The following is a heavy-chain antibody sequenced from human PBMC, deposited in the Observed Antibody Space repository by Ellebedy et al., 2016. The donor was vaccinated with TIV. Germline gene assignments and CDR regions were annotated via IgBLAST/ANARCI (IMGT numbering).Heavy chain of an antibody. V-gene: IGHV3-7*01. D-gene: IGHD6-13*01. J-gene: IGHJ4*02. Sequence: GESLKISXAASGFTFNTYWMDWVRQVPGKGLEWVANINQDGSLTYYVHSVTGRFTVSRDNAKNSLYLQLNNLRTEDTAIYYCAKDRGTLLAADDYWGQGTLVTVSS. CDR1: GFTFNTYW. CDR3: AKDRGTLLAADDY. CDR2: INQDGSLT.